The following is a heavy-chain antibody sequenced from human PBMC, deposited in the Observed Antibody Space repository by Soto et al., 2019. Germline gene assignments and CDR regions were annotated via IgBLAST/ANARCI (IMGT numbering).Heavy chain of an antibody. V-gene: IGHV1-3*04. CDR1: GYTFTAYG. CDR2: INTGNGHT. J-gene: IGHJ5*02. CDR3: ASRGYDFWSGLEP. D-gene: IGHD3-3*01. Sequence: ASVKVSCKASGYTFTAYGIHWVRQAPGQRLEWMGWINTGNGHTKYSQKFKGRVTITRDTSARTAYMELNSLRSEDTAVYYCASRGYDFWSGLEPWGEGTLVTVSS.